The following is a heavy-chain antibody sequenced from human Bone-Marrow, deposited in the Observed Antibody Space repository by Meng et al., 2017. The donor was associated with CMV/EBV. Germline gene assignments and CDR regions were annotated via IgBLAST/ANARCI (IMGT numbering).Heavy chain of an antibody. Sequence: SETLSLTCAVYGGSFSGYYWSWIRQPPGKGLEWIGEINHSGSTNYNPSLKSRVTISVDTSKNQFSLKLSPVTAADTAVYYCARYNIVVVPAAIYNWFDPWGQGTLVTVSS. J-gene: IGHJ5*02. CDR1: GGSFSGYY. CDR3: ARYNIVVVPAAIYNWFDP. V-gene: IGHV4-34*01. D-gene: IGHD2-2*02. CDR2: INHSGST.